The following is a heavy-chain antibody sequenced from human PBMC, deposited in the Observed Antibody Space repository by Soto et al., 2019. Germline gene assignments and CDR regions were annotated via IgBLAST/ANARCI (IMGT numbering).Heavy chain of an antibody. J-gene: IGHJ5*02. Sequence: PGESLKISCKGSGYSFTSYWIGWVRQMPGKGLEWMGIIYPGDSDTRYSPSFQGQVTISADKSISTAYLQWSSLKASDTAMYYCARMQYLEWLLPNWFDPWGQGTVVTVTS. CDR3: ARMQYLEWLLPNWFDP. CDR1: GYSFTSYW. CDR2: IYPGDSDT. V-gene: IGHV5-51*01. D-gene: IGHD3-3*01.